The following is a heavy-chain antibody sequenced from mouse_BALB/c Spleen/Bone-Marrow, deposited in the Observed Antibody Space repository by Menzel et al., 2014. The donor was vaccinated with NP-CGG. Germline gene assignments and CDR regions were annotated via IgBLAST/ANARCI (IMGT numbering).Heavy chain of an antibody. CDR2: IYLGSGST. V-gene: IGHV1-77*01. CDR1: GYTFTDYV. CDR3: ARGLRLLYYIMDY. Sequence: QVQLKESGPELVKPGASVKMSCKASGYTFTDYVITWVKQRTGQGLEWIGEIYLGSGSTHYNEKFKGKAALTADKSSNTAYMQLSSLTSEDSAVYFCARGLRLLYYIMDYWGQGTSVTVSS. J-gene: IGHJ4*01. D-gene: IGHD3-2*02.